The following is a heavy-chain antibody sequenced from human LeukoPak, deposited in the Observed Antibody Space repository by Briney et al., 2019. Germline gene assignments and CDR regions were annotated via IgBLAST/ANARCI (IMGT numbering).Heavy chain of an antibody. J-gene: IGHJ5*02. CDR3: ARVGYGSGSWGWFDP. D-gene: IGHD3-10*01. Sequence: PSETLSLTCTVSGGSISGFLWSWIRQSPGKGLEYIGYIYYSGTTDYNPTLKSRVSMSVDTSKNQFFLNLTSVTAADTAIYYCARVGYGSGSWGWFDPWGQGTLVTVSS. CDR2: IYYSGTT. V-gene: IGHV4-59*01. CDR1: GGSISGFL.